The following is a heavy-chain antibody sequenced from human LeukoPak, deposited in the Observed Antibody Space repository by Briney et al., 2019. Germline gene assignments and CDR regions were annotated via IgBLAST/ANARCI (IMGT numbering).Heavy chain of an antibody. CDR3: ARENSGDYRFDY. V-gene: IGHV4-4*07. D-gene: IGHD2-21*02. CDR1: GGSISSYY. CDR2: IYTSGST. J-gene: IGHJ4*02. Sequence: SGTLSLTCTVSGGSISSYYWSWIRQPAGKGLEWIGRIYTSGSTDYNPSLKSRVTMSVDTSKNHFSLRLSSLTAADTAMYYCARENSGDYRFDYWGQGTLVTVSS.